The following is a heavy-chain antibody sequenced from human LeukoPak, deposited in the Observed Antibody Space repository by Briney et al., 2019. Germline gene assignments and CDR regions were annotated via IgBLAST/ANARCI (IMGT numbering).Heavy chain of an antibody. Sequence: ASVRVSCKASGYTFTSYYMHWVRQAPGQGLEWMGIINPSGGSTSYAQKFQGRVTMTRDMSTSTVYMELSSLRSEDTAVYYCARDRGSSVFDPWGQGTLVTVSS. CDR2: INPSGGST. D-gene: IGHD1-26*01. J-gene: IGHJ5*02. CDR3: ARDRGSSVFDP. CDR1: GYTFTSYY. V-gene: IGHV1-46*01.